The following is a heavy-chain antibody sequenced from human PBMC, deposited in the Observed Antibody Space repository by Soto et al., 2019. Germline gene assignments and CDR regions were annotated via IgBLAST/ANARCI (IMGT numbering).Heavy chain of an antibody. D-gene: IGHD1-26*01. CDR2: ISYDGSNI. CDR3: ARTDLEGGSDPDY. CDR1: GFTFISYA. Sequence: QVQLVESGGGVVQPGRSLRLSCAASGFTFISYAMHWGGQAPCKGLEWGAVISYDGSNIYYADSVKGRFTISRDTSHNTLYMQVNSLRAEDTAVYYCARTDLEGGSDPDYWGQGSLFTASS. V-gene: IGHV3-30-3*01. J-gene: IGHJ4*02.